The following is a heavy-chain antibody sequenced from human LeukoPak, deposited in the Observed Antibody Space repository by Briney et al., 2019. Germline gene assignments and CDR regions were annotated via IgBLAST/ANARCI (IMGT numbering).Heavy chain of an antibody. V-gene: IGHV3-30*03. CDR1: GLTFSNYG. CDR3: ARDSELTGDRVEY. J-gene: IGHJ4*02. CDR2: IPYDGFNP. D-gene: IGHD5-24*01. Sequence: GGSLRLSCAASGLTFSNYGMHWVRQAPGKGLEWVAVIPYDGFNPYYADSVKGRFTISRDNSKNTLWLQMNSLRAEDTAVYYCARDSELTGDRVEYWGQGTLVTVSS.